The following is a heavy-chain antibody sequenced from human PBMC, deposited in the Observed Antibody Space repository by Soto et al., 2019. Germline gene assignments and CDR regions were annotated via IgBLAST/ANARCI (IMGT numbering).Heavy chain of an antibody. Sequence: GGSLRLSCAASGFTFSSYAMSWVRQAPGKGLEWVSAISGSGGSSTSYADSVKGRFTISRDNAKNTLYLQMNSLRAEDTAVYYCAVPYLYSSSTFDIWGQGTMVTVSS. CDR1: GFTFSSYA. V-gene: IGHV3-23*01. CDR3: AVPYLYSSSTFDI. CDR2: ISGSGGSST. D-gene: IGHD6-6*01. J-gene: IGHJ3*02.